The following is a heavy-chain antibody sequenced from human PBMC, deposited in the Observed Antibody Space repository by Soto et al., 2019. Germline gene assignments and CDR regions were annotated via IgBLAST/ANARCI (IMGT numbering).Heavy chain of an antibody. CDR3: ARFLFTRARNPGGYICYYY. Sequence: ASVKVSCKASGYTFTSYCISWVRQAPGQGLEWMGWISAYNGNTNYAQKLQGRVTMTTDTSTSTAYMELRSLRSDDTAVYYCARFLFTRARNPGGYICYYYWGEGTLVTVS. CDR1: GYTFTSYC. J-gene: IGHJ4*02. CDR2: ISAYNGNT. V-gene: IGHV1-18*01. D-gene: IGHD5-12*01.